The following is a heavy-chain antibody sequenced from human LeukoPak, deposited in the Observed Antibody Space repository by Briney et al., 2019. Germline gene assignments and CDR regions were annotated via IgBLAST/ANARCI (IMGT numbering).Heavy chain of an antibody. CDR2: IRYDGSNK. Sequence: QPGGSLRLSCAASGFTFSGYDMHWTRQAPGKGLEWVAFIRYDGSNKYYTDSVKGRFTFSRDNSKNTLYLQMNSLRPEDTSVYYLPKASAIDYWGQGTLVTVPS. J-gene: IGHJ4*02. CDR1: GFTFSGYD. V-gene: IGHV3-30*02. CDR3: PKASAIDY.